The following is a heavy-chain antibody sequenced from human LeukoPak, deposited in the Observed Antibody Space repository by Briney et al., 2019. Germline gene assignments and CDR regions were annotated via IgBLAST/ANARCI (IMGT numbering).Heavy chain of an antibody. CDR1: GGSFSGYY. CDR2: INHSGST. Sequence: SETLSLTCAVYGGSFSGYYWSWIRQPPGKGLEWIGEINHSGSTNYNPSLKSRVTISVDTSKNQFSLKLSSVTAADTAVYYCARSPPPYDSSGYLPQDYWGQGTLVTVSS. CDR3: ARSPPPYDSSGYLPQDY. V-gene: IGHV4-34*01. J-gene: IGHJ4*02. D-gene: IGHD3-22*01.